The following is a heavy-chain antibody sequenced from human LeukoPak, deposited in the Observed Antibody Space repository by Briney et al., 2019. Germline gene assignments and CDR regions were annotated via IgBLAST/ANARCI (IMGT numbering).Heavy chain of an antibody. Sequence: SETLSLTCAVYGGSFSGYYWSWIRQPPGEGLEWIGEINHSGSTNYNPSLKSRVTISVDTSKNQFSLKLSSVTAADTAVYYCASGISTEYLGWFDPWGQGTLVTVSS. CDR2: INHSGST. CDR3: ASGISTEYLGWFDP. J-gene: IGHJ5*02. CDR1: GGSFSGYY. D-gene: IGHD2/OR15-2a*01. V-gene: IGHV4-34*01.